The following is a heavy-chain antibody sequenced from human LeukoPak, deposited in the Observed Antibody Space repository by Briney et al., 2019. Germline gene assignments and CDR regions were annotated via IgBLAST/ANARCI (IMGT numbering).Heavy chain of an antibody. CDR1: GFTFSSYA. D-gene: IGHD2-2*01. J-gene: IGHJ4*02. V-gene: IGHV3-23*01. Sequence: GGSLRPSCAASGFTFSSYAMSWVRQAPGKGLEWVPAISGSGGSTYYADSVKGRFTISRDNSKNTLYLQMNSLRAEDTAVYYCAELPSRTLAVDIVVVPAAMLGRDYWGQGTLVTVSS. CDR3: AELPSRTLAVDIVVVPAAMLGRDY. CDR2: ISGSGGST.